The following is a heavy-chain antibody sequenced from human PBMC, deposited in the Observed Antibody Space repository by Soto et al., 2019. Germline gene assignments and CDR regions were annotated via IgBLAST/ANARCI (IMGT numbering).Heavy chain of an antibody. CDR2: ISYDGSNK. CDR1: GFTFSSYA. V-gene: IGHV3-30-3*01. J-gene: IGHJ3*02. CDR3: ARDRWEVYAFDI. Sequence: GSLRLSCAASGFTFSSYAMHWVRQAPGKGLEWVAVISYDGSNKYYADSVKGRFTISRDNSKNTLYLQMNSLRAEDTAVYYCARDRWEVYAFDIWGQGTMVTVS. D-gene: IGHD1-26*01.